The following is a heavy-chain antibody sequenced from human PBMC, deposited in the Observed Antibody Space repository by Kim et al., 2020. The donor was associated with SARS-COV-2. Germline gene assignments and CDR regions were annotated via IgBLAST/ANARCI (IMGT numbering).Heavy chain of an antibody. V-gene: IGHV1-2*06. CDR2: INPNSGGT. J-gene: IGHJ6*02. CDR3: ARDPVNYYYGMDV. Sequence: ASVKVSCKASGYTFTGYYMHWVRQAPGQGLEWMGRINPNSGGTNYAQKFQGRVTMTRDTSISTAYMELSRLRSDDTAVYYCARDPVNYYYGMDVWGQGTTVTVSS. CDR1: GYTFTGYY.